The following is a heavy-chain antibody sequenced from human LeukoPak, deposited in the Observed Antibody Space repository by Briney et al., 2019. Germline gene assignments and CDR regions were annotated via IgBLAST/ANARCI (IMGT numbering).Heavy chain of an antibody. CDR1: GGSISSYY. Sequence: SETLSLTCTVSGGSISSYYWSWIRQPPGKGLEWIGYIYYSGSTNYNPSLKSRVTISVDTSKNQFSLKLSSVTAADTAVYYCVRLDYSNFFDYWGQGNLVTVSS. CDR3: VRLDYSNFFDY. CDR2: IYYSGST. D-gene: IGHD4-11*01. V-gene: IGHV4-59*12. J-gene: IGHJ4*02.